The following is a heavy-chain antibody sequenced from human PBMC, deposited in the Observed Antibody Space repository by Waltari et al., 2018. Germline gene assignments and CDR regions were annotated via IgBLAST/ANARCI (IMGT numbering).Heavy chain of an antibody. CDR2: STSRCTR. V-gene: IGHV3-48*04. CDR3: VRDLRSGSEVLT. CDR1: GFIFSNYD. Sequence: EVQLVESGGGLLQPGGSLRLSCAASGFIFSNYDMNWVREAPGKGGECILESTSRCTRYDADSVKGRFTISRDNAKDSLYLQMNSLRAEDTAVYYCVRDLRSGSEVLTWGRGTLVTVSS. D-gene: IGHD3-22*01. J-gene: IGHJ5*02.